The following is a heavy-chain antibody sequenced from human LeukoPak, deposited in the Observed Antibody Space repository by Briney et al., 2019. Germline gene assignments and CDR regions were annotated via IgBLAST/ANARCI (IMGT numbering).Heavy chain of an antibody. D-gene: IGHD4-17*01. CDR1: GFTFSSYA. Sequence: GGSLRLSCAASGFTFSSYAMSWVRQAPGKGLEGVSAISGSGGSTYYADSVKGRFTISRDNSKNTLYLQMNSLRAEDTAVYYCATATVTTSHWNYWGQGTLVTVSS. V-gene: IGHV3-23*01. CDR3: ATATVTTSHWNY. CDR2: ISGSGGST. J-gene: IGHJ4*02.